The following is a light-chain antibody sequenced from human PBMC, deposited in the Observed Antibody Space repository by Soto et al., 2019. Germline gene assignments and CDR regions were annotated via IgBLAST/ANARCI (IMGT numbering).Light chain of an antibody. CDR1: QDINNY. J-gene: IGKJ4*01. V-gene: IGKV1-33*01. CDR2: DAS. CDR3: QQYEDLPLT. Sequence: DIQLTQSASSLSASVGDRVTITCQASQDINNYLNWYQQKPGKAPKLLIFDASSVETGVPSRFSGSGSGTHFTFTISSLEPEDIATYHCQQYEDLPLTFGGGTRVELK.